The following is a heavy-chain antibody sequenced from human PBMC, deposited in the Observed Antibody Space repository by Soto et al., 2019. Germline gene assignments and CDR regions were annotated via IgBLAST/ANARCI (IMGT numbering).Heavy chain of an antibody. CDR2: ITPTLGTT. Sequence: SVKVSCKASGATFSGSAFSWVRQAPGQGLEWMGGITPTLGTTNYAQHLQGRVTITADESTGTSFMELTSLTSADTAVYYCARGFTTGATIGGFDYWGQGTLVTVSS. J-gene: IGHJ4*02. D-gene: IGHD1-1*01. V-gene: IGHV1-69*13. CDR1: GATFSGSA. CDR3: ARGFTTGATIGGFDY.